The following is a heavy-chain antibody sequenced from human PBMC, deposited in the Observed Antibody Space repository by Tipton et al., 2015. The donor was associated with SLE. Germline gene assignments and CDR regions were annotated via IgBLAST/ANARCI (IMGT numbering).Heavy chain of an antibody. CDR2: ISTYNGNT. CDR3: AIGSLLLWFGELPDY. Sequence: QSGPEVKKPGASVRVSCKASGYTFTTYGISWVRQAPGQGLEWMGWISTYNGNTNYAQKLQGRVTMTSDTSTSTAYMELRSLRSDDTAVYYCAIGSLLLWFGELPDYWGRGTLVTVSS. D-gene: IGHD3-10*01. CDR1: GYTFTTYG. J-gene: IGHJ4*02. V-gene: IGHV1-18*01.